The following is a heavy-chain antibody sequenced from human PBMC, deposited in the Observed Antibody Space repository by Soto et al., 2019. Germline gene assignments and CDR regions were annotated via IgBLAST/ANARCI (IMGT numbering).Heavy chain of an antibody. CDR2: IYHSGST. V-gene: IGHV4-30-2*05. CDR3: ARDLAVGLVDY. CDR1: GGSISSGGYS. Sequence: SETLSLTCAVSGGSISSGGYSWSWIRQPPGKGLEWTGYIYHSGSTYYNPSLKSRVTISVDTSKNQFSLKLSSVTAADTAVYYCARDLAVGLVDYWGQGTLVTVSS. D-gene: IGHD6-19*01. J-gene: IGHJ4*02.